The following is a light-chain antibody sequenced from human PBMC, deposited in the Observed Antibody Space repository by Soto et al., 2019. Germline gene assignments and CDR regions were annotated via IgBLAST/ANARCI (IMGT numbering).Light chain of an antibody. J-gene: IGKJ1*01. CDR3: QPYGSSPQT. V-gene: IGKV3-20*01. CDR2: GAS. CDR1: QSVSSNY. Sequence: EIVLTQSPGTLSLSPGERATLSCRASQSVSSNYLAWYQQKPGQAPKLLIYGASSRATGIPDRFSGSGSGTDFTLTISRREPEDFAVYYCQPYGSSPQTFGQGTKV.